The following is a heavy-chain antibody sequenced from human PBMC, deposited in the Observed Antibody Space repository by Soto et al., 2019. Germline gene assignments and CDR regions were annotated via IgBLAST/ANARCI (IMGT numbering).Heavy chain of an antibody. J-gene: IGHJ4*02. CDR1: GYTFTSYA. CDR2: INAGNGNT. Sequence: ASVKVSCKASGYTFTSYAMHWVRQAPGQRLEWMGWINAGNGNTKYSQKFQGRVTITRDTSASTAYMELSSLRSEDTAVYYCATVYIVGDTTPLFDYWGQGTLVTVSS. V-gene: IGHV1-3*01. D-gene: IGHD1-26*01. CDR3: ATVYIVGDTTPLFDY.